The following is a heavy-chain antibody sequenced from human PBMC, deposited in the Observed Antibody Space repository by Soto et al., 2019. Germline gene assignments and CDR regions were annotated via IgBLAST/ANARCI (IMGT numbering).Heavy chain of an antibody. V-gene: IGHV3-23*01. CDR1: GFTFSSYA. D-gene: IGHD5-12*01. CDR2: ISGSGGST. CDR3: AKGYSVYDSEIEY. J-gene: IGHJ4*02. Sequence: EVQLLESGGGLVQPGGSLRLSCAASGFTFSSYAMSWVRQAPGKGLEWVSAISGSGGSTYYADSVKGRFTISRDNSKNTLDLQMHSLRAEDTAVYYCAKGYSVYDSEIEYWGQGTLVTVSS.